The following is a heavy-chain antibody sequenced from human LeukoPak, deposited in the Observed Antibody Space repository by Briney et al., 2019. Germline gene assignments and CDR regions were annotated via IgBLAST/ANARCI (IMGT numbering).Heavy chain of an antibody. D-gene: IGHD4-17*01. CDR3: AREDDYAGAFDI. J-gene: IGHJ3*02. CDR1: GFTFSSYS. Sequence: GGSLRLSCAASGFTFSSYSMNWVRQAPGKGLEWVSSISSSSSYICYADSVKGRFTISRDNAKNSLYLQMNSLRAEDTAVYYCAREDDYAGAFDIWGQGTMVTVSS. CDR2: ISSSSSYI. V-gene: IGHV3-21*01.